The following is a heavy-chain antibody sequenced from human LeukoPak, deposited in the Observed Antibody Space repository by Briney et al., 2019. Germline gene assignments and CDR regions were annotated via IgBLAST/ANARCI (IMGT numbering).Heavy chain of an antibody. CDR2: IYYSGST. CDR1: GFTFSDYY. J-gene: IGHJ4*02. CDR3: ARQPCSTSCYHFDY. Sequence: PGGSLRLPCAASGFTFSDYYMSWIRQPPGKGLEWIGSIYYSGSTYYNPSLKSRVTISVDTSKNQFSLKLSSVTAADTAVYYCARQPCSTSCYHFDYWGQGTLVTVSS. V-gene: IGHV4-39*01. D-gene: IGHD2-2*01.